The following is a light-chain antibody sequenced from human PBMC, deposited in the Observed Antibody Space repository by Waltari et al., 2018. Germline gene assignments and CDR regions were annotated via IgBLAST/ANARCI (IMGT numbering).Light chain of an antibody. J-gene: IGLJ3*02. V-gene: IGLV4-69*01. Sequence: QLVLTQPPSASASLGASVTLTCTLSSGHSDYAIAWPQQQPRKGPRYLMRVNSDGSHKKGDGIPDRFSGSSSGAERFLTISSLQSEDEADYFCQTWGFGIEVFGGGTKLTVL. CDR2: VNSDGSH. CDR3: QTWGFGIEV. CDR1: SGHSDYA.